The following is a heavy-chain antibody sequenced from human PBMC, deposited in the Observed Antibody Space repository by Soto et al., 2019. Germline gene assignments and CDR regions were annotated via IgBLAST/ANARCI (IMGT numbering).Heavy chain of an antibody. Sequence: GESLKISCKGSGYSFTSYWISWVRQMPGKGMGWMGRIDPSDSYTNYSPSFQGHVTISADKSISTAYLQWSSLKASDTAMYYCARPKYYYDSSGYLLLWGQGTLVTVSS. V-gene: IGHV5-10-1*01. D-gene: IGHD3-22*01. CDR2: IDPSDSYT. CDR1: GYSFTSYW. J-gene: IGHJ4*02. CDR3: ARPKYYYDSSGYLLL.